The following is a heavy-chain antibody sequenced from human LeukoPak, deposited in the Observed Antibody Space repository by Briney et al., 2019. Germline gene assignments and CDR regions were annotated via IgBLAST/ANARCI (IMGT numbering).Heavy chain of an antibody. CDR1: GYTFTGYY. Sequence: ASVKVSFKASGYTFTGYYMHWVRQAPGQGLEWMGRINPNSGGTNYAQKFQGRVTMTRDTSISTAYMELSRLRSDDTAVYYCARDIFGGSGSAGSDYWGQGTLVTVSS. V-gene: IGHV1-2*06. D-gene: IGHD1-26*01. CDR2: INPNSGGT. CDR3: ARDIFGGSGSAGSDY. J-gene: IGHJ4*02.